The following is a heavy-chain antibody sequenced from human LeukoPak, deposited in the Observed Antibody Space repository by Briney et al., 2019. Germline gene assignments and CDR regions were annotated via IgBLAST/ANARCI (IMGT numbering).Heavy chain of an antibody. D-gene: IGHD3-9*01. CDR2: IYYSGST. Sequence: PSETLSLTCTVSGGPISSYYWSWIRQPPGKGLEWIGYIYYSGSTNYNPSLKSRVTISVDTSKNQFSLKLSSVTAADTAVYYCARGDYDILTGSHHGFDYWGQGTLVTVSS. CDR1: GGPISSYY. CDR3: ARGDYDILTGSHHGFDY. V-gene: IGHV4-59*01. J-gene: IGHJ4*02.